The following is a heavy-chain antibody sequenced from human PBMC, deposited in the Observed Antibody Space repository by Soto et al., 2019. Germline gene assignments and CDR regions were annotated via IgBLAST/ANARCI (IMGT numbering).Heavy chain of an antibody. D-gene: IGHD3-22*01. Sequence: QVQLVQSGAEVKKPGASVKLSCKTSGYTFTNYYIHWVRQAPGQGLEWMGMIHPSAGSTTYAQKFRGRVTMTRDTSTSTVYMELSRLRSDDTAVFYCARGYTPYYDSSGYYYGEDYWGQGALVTVSS. V-gene: IGHV1-46*01. J-gene: IGHJ4*02. CDR3: ARGYTPYYDSSGYYYGEDY. CDR2: IHPSAGST. CDR1: GYTFTNYY.